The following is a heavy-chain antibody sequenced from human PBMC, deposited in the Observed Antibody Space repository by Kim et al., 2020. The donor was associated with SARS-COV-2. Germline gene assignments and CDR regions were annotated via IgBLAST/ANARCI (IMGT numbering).Heavy chain of an antibody. V-gene: IGHV3-15*01. J-gene: IGHJ6*02. D-gene: IGHD1-7*01. CDR3: TTDLHNWNYGYYYGMDV. CDR2: IKSKTDGGTT. CDR1: GFTFSNAW. Sequence: GGSLRLSCAASGFTFSNAWMSWVRQAPGKGLEWVGRIKSKTDGGTTDYAAPVKGRFTISRDDSKNTLYRQMNSLKTEDTAVYYCTTDLHNWNYGYYYGMDVWGQGTTVTVSS.